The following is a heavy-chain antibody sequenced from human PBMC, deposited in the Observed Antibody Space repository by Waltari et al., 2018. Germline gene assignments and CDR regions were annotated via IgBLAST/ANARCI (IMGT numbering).Heavy chain of an antibody. CDR2: IYYSGST. CDR3: ARNGGYYYGSGSYQY. J-gene: IGHJ4*02. CDR1: GGSVSSGSYY. Sequence: QVQLQQWGAGLLKPSETLSLTCTVSGGSVSSGSYYWSWIRQPPGKGLEWIGYIYYSGSTNYNPSLKSRVTISVDTSKNQFSLKLSSVTAADTAVYYCARNGGYYYGSGSYQYWGQGTLVTVSS. D-gene: IGHD3-10*01. V-gene: IGHV4-61*01.